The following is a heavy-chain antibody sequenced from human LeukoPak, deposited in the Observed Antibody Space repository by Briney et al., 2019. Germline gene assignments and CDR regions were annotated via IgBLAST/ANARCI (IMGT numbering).Heavy chain of an antibody. V-gene: IGHV3-33*01. J-gene: IGHJ4*02. CDR3: ARGVDIAFDY. CDR2: MWYDGSNK. Sequence: PGGSLRLSCAASGFTFSSYGMHWVRQAPGKGLEWVAVMWYDGSNKYYADSVKGRFTISRDNSKNTLYLQMNSLRAEDTALYYCARGVDIAFDYWGQGTLVTVPS. D-gene: IGHD2-15*01. CDR1: GFTFSSYG.